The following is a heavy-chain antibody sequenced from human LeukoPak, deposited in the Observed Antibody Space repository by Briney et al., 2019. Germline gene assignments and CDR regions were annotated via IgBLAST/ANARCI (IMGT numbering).Heavy chain of an antibody. CDR2: SHSGIT. CDR3: ARSHYDSSGYYYY. Sequence: SETLSLTCGVSGYSISSGYYWGWIRQPPWKGLEWIGISHSGITYYNPSLKSRVTISLDTSRNQFSLTLPSVTAADTAVYYCARSHYDSSGYYYYWGQGTLVTVSS. D-gene: IGHD3-22*01. V-gene: IGHV4-38-2*01. J-gene: IGHJ4*02. CDR1: GYSISSGYY.